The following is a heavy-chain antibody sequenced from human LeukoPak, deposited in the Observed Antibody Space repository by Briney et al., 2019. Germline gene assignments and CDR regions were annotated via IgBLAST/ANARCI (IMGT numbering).Heavy chain of an antibody. J-gene: IGHJ5*02. Sequence: GASVKVSCKASGGTFSSYAISWVRQAPGQGLEWMGGIIPIFGTANYAQKFQGRVTITTDESTSTAYMELSSLRSEDTAVYYCARVANYDSNWFDPWGQGTLVTVSS. V-gene: IGHV1-69*05. CDR2: IIPIFGTA. CDR1: GGTFSSYA. CDR3: ARVANYDSNWFDP. D-gene: IGHD3-3*01.